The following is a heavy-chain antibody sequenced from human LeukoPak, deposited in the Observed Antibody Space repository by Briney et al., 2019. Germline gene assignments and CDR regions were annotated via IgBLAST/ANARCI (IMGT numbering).Heavy chain of an antibody. Sequence: GGSLRLSCEASGFTFSNVWMNWVRQAPGKGLEWLSLIYSDDVTYYADSVKGRFTFSRDNSKNTLYLQMNSLRAEDTAVYYCARGVLDIEGTFDYWGQGTLVTVSS. CDR3: ARGVLDIEGTFDY. J-gene: IGHJ4*02. V-gene: IGHV3-53*01. CDR2: IYSDDVT. CDR1: GFTFSNVW. D-gene: IGHD1/OR15-1a*01.